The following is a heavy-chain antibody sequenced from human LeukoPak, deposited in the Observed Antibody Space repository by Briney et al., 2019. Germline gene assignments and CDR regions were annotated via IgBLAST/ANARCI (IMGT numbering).Heavy chain of an antibody. CDR2: ISAGGGNT. Sequence: GGSLRLSCVASGFTFSSNAMSWVRQVPGKGLDWVAGISAGGGNTDYADSVKGRFSISRDTSKNTLYLQMNSLRAEDTAVYYCARVWYYYDSSDYYDYWGQGTLVTVSS. CDR1: GFTFSSNA. V-gene: IGHV3-23*01. J-gene: IGHJ4*02. D-gene: IGHD3-22*01. CDR3: ARVWYYYDSSDYYDY.